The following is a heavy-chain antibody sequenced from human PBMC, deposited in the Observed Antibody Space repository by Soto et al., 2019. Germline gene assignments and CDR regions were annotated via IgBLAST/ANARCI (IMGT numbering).Heavy chain of an antibody. J-gene: IGHJ6*02. Sequence: GESLKISCTTSGYSFTNYWIGWVRQMPGKGPEWMGIIYPGDSDTRYSPSFQGQVTISADKSTSTAYLLWSSLKASDTAIYFCAGSIFCYGMDVWGQGTTVTVSS. CDR1: GYSFTNYW. CDR2: IYPGDSDT. CDR3: AGSIFCYGMDV. V-gene: IGHV5-51*01.